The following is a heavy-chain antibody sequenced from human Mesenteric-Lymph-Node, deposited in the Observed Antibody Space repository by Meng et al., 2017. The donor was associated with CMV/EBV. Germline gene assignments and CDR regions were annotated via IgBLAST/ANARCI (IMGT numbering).Heavy chain of an antibody. CDR3: ARNPPYYSSGFGH. J-gene: IGHJ4*02. V-gene: IGHV4-34*01. CDR1: GFTFNNYA. Sequence: ESLKISCTASGFTFNNYAMSWVRQPPGKGLEWIGEINHSGSTNYNPSLKSRVTISMDTSKNQFSLRLNSVTAADTAVYYCARNPPYYSSGFGHWGQGALVTVSS. CDR2: INHSGST. D-gene: IGHD6-19*01.